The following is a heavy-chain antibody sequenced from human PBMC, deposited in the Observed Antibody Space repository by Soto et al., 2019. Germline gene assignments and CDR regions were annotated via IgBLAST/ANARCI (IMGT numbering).Heavy chain of an antibody. J-gene: IGHJ6*02. V-gene: IGHV4-39*01. CDR3: ARLVPYYYYGMDV. CDR1: GGSISSSSYY. CDR2: IYYSGST. D-gene: IGHD3-10*01. Sequence: SETLSLTCTVSGGSISSSSYYWGWIRQPPGKGLEWIGSIYYSGSTYYNPSLKSRVTISVDTSKNQFSLKLSSVTAADTAVYYCARLVPYYYYGMDVWGQGTTVTVSS.